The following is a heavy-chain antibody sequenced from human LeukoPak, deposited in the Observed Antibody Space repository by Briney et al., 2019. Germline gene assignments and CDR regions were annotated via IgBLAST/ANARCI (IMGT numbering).Heavy chain of an antibody. CDR1: GGSISSYY. CDR2: IYTSGST. CDR3: ARWAFRGNDAFDI. V-gene: IGHV4-4*09. Sequence: SETLTLTCTVSGGSISSYYWSWIRQPPGKGLEWIGYIYTSGSTNYNPSLKSRVTISVDTSKNQFSLKLSSVTAADTAVYYCARWAFRGNDAFDIWGQGTMVTVSS. J-gene: IGHJ3*02. D-gene: IGHD3-10*01.